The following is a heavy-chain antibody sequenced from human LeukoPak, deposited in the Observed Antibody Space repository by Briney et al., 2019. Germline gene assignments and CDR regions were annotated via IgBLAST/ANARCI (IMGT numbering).Heavy chain of an antibody. CDR1: GFTFSDYY. CDR2: ISSSSSTI. J-gene: IGHJ4*02. D-gene: IGHD2-2*01. V-gene: IGHV3-11*01. CDR3: ARGTQYCSTTTCSGTTFDY. Sequence: GGSLRLSCAASGFTFSDYYMSWIRQAPGKGLEWVSYISSSSSTIYYADSVKGRFTISRDNAKNSLYLQMDSLRAEDTAVYYCARGTQYCSTTTCSGTTFDYWGQGTLVTVSS.